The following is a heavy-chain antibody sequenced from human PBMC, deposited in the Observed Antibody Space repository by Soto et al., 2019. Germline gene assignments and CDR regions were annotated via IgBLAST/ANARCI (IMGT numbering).Heavy chain of an antibody. J-gene: IGHJ4*02. D-gene: IGHD4-17*01. V-gene: IGHV4-39*01. CDR2: IYYSGGT. Sequence: SETLSLTCTVSGGSISNSDYYWGWIRQPPGKGLEWIGSIYYSGGTYYNPSLESRVTISVDTSKNQFSLKLNSVTAADTAVYYCARHLHYGGNTFWDYWGQGTLVTVSS. CDR3: ARHLHYGGNTFWDY. CDR1: GGSISNSDYY.